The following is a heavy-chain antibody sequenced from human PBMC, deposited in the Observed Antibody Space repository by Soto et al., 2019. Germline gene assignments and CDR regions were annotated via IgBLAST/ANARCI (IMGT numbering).Heavy chain of an antibody. CDR3: TRHRPDLGSYYYYYYGMDV. CDR1: GFTFSGSA. Sequence: VGSLRLSCAASGFTFSGSAMHWVRQASGKGLEWVGRIRSKANSYATAYAASVKGRFTISRDDSKNTAYLQMNSLKTEDTAVYYCTRHRPDLGSYYYYYYGMDVWGQGTTVTVS. D-gene: IGHD3-3*01. V-gene: IGHV3-73*01. J-gene: IGHJ6*02. CDR2: IRSKANSYAT.